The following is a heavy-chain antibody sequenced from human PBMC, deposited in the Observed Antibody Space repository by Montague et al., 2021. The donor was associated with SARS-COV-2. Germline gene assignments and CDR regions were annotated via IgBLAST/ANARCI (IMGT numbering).Heavy chain of an antibody. CDR2: IDWDDDK. V-gene: IGHV2-70*11. CDR1: GFSLSTSGMC. CDR3: ALETPMVTFLA. J-gene: IGHJ5*02. Sequence: PALVKPTQTLTLTCTFSGFSLSTSGMCVSWIRQPPGKALEWLARIDWDDDKYYSTSLKTRHTISKDTSKNQVVLTMTNVDPVDTATYYCALETPMVTFLAWGQGTLVTVSS. D-gene: IGHD5-18*01.